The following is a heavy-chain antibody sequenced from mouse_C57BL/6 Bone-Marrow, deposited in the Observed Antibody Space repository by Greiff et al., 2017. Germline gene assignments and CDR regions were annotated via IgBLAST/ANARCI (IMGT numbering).Heavy chain of an antibody. J-gene: IGHJ3*01. CDR2: IDPSDSYT. CDR3: ARDTAQASAWFAY. D-gene: IGHD3-2*02. CDR1: GYTFTSYW. Sequence: QVQLQQPGAELVKPGASVKLSCKASGYTFTSYWMQWVKQRPGQGLEWIGEIDPSDSYTNYNQKFKGKATLTVDTSSSTAYMQLSSLTSEDSAVYDCARDTAQASAWFAYWGQGTLVTVSA. V-gene: IGHV1-50*01.